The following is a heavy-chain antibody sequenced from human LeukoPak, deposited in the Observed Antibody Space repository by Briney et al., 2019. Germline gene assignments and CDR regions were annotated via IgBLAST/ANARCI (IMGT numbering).Heavy chain of an antibody. Sequence: ASVKVSCKASGYTFTSYDINWVRQATGQGLEWMGWMNPNSGNTGYAQKFQGRVTMTRNTSISTAYMELSSLRSEDTAVYYCARGSRGFRSIAAAGSVAFDIWGQGTMVTVSS. CDR2: MNPNSGNT. V-gene: IGHV1-8*01. J-gene: IGHJ3*02. CDR1: GYTFTSYD. D-gene: IGHD6-13*01. CDR3: ARGSRGFRSIAAAGSVAFDI.